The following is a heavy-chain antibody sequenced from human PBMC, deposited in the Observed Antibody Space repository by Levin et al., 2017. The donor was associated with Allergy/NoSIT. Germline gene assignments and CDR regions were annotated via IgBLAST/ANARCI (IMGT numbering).Heavy chain of an antibody. Sequence: GGSLRLSCAASGFTFSSYSMSWVRQAPGKGLEWVSYISSSSSSIQHADSVKGRFTISRENSKNSLYLQMNSLRAEDTAVYYCARYGSGSFYAYWGQGTLVTVSS. J-gene: IGHJ4*02. CDR1: GFTFSSYS. V-gene: IGHV3-48*04. CDR3: ARYGSGSFYAY. D-gene: IGHD3-10*01. CDR2: ISSSSSSI.